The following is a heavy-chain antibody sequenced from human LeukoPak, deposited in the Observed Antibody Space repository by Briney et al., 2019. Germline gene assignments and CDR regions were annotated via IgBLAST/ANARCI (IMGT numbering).Heavy chain of an antibody. J-gene: IGHJ6*02. D-gene: IGHD3-10*01. Sequence: GGSLRLSCAASGFTFSSYSMNWVRQAPGKGLEWVSSISSSSSYIYYADSVKGRFTISRDNAKNSLYLQMNSLRAEDTAVYYCARGSMVRGVIGQGRLVDYYYGMDVWGQGTLVTVSS. CDR2: ISSSSSYI. V-gene: IGHV3-21*01. CDR1: GFTFSSYS. CDR3: ARGSMVRGVIGQGRLVDYYYGMDV.